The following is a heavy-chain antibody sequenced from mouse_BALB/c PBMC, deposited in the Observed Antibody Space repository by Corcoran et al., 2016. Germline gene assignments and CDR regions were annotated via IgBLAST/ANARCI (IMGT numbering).Heavy chain of an antibody. CDR3: TRSLYYGSRGYAMDY. J-gene: IGHJ4*01. CDR2: IYPSDSYT. Sequence: QVHLQQPGAELVRPGASVKLSCKASGYTFTCYWINWVKQRPGQGLEWIGNIYPSDSYTNYNQKFKDKATLTVDKSSSTAYMQLSSPTSEDSAVYYCTRSLYYGSRGYAMDYWGQGTSVTVSS. V-gene: IGHV1-69*02. D-gene: IGHD1-1*01. CDR1: GYTFTCYW.